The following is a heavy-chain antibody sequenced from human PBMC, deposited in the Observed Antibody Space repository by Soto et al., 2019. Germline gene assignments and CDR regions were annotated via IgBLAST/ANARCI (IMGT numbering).Heavy chain of an antibody. CDR2: IYYSGST. J-gene: IGHJ6*02. CDR3: ARGEYGITMVRGVILYYYYGMYV. D-gene: IGHD3-10*01. V-gene: IGHV4-61*01. Sequence: PSETLSLTCTVSCGSVSSCSYYWSWIRQPPGKGLEWIGYIYYSGSTNYNPSLKSRVTISVDTSKNQFSLKLSSVTAADTAVYYCARGEYGITMVRGVILYYYYGMYVWGQGTTVTVS. CDR1: CGSVSSCSYY.